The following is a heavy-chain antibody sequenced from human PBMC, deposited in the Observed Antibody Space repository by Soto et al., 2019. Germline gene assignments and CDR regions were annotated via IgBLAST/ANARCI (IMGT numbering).Heavy chain of an antibody. Sequence: ASVKVSCKASGYTFTSYGISWVRQAPGQGLEWMGWISAYNGNTNYAQKLQGRVTMTTDTSTSTAYMELRSLRSDDTAVYYCARADRLRYFDWLSTFDYWGQGTLVTVSS. CDR3: ARADRLRYFDWLSTFDY. CDR2: ISAYNGNT. CDR1: GYTFTSYG. V-gene: IGHV1-18*01. J-gene: IGHJ4*02. D-gene: IGHD3-9*01.